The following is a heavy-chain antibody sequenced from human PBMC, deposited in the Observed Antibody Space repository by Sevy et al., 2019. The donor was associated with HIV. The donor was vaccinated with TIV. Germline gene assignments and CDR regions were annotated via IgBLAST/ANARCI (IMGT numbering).Heavy chain of an antibody. D-gene: IGHD1-1*01. J-gene: IGHJ4*02. V-gene: IGHV1-69*13. CDR2: FIPMFDTP. CDR1: GATFMNYA. CDR3: ARDSLYATNWAFDY. Sequence: ASVKVPCKASGATFMNYAISWVRQAPGQGLEWMGGFIPMFDTPNYAQKFQGRVTITADESTSTAYLELTSLRSEDTAVYYCARDSLYATNWAFDYWGQGTLVTVSS.